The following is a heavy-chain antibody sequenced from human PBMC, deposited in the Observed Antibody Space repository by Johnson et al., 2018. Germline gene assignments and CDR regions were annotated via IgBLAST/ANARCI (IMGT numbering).Heavy chain of an antibody. D-gene: IGHD5-24*01. CDR2: ISYDGSNK. CDR3: ARDQLQDYSSYMDG. V-gene: IGHV3-30-3*01. CDR1: GFTFSSSA. J-gene: IGHJ6*03. Sequence: QVQLVESGGGVVQPGRSLRLSCAASGFTFSSSAMHWVRQAPGKGLEWVAVISYDGSNKYYADSVKGRLTISRDNSKNTLYLQMNSLRAEDTAVYYCARDQLQDYSSYMDGWGKGTTVTVSS.